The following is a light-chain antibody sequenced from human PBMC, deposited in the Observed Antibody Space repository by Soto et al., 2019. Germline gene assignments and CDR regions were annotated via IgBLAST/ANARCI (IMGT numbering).Light chain of an antibody. CDR1: SSNIGAGYD. CDR2: ADN. J-gene: IGLJ2*01. Sequence: QSVLTQPPSVSGAPGQRVTISCTGSSSNIGAGYDVQWYQQLPGTAPTLLIYADNRRPSGVPDRFSGSKSGTSASLAITRLQAEDEADYYCHSYDSSLSGSIFGGGTKLTVL. V-gene: IGLV1-40*01. CDR3: HSYDSSLSGSI.